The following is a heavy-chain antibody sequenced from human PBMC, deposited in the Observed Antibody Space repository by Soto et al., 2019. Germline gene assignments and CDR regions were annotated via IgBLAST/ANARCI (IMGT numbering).Heavy chain of an antibody. D-gene: IGHD2-2*02. CDR2: IYYRGST. Sequence: PSETLSLTCTVSGGSISSSSYYWGWIRQPPGKGLEWIGSIYYRGSTYYNPSLKSRVTITVDTYKNQFSLRLSSVTAADTAVYYCARHLCSSTGCYNRGYYYYGMDVWGQGTTVTVSS. CDR1: GGSISSSSYY. J-gene: IGHJ6*02. V-gene: IGHV4-39*01. CDR3: ARHLCSSTGCYNRGYYYYGMDV.